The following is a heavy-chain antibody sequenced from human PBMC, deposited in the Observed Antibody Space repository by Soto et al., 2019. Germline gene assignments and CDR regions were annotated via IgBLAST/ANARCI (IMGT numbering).Heavy chain of an antibody. Sequence: VQKLESGGGLVQPGGSLRLSCAASGLTFSAYPMSWVRQAPGKGLEWVSSISGSGDRTYYADSVKGRFTISRDNSKNPPYLQMNSLRVEDTAVYFCPFGWGGGHEGYWGQGTLVTVSS. CDR3: PFGWGGGHEGY. V-gene: IGHV3-23*01. D-gene: IGHD5-12*01. CDR1: GLTFSAYP. CDR2: ISGSGDRT. J-gene: IGHJ4*02.